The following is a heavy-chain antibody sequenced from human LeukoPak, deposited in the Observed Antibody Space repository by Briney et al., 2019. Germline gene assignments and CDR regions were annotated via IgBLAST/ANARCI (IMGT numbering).Heavy chain of an antibody. V-gene: IGHV5-51*01. CDR1: GYTFNNYW. CDR2: IYPGDSDT. J-gene: IGHJ5*01. CDR3: ARHVRESHSWYVGNWFDS. D-gene: IGHD6-13*01. Sequence: GESLKISCKASGYTFNNYWIGWVRQMPGKGLEWMGIIYPGDSDTRYSPSFEGQVTISADKSTTTAYLQWSSLKASDTAIYYCARHVRESHSWYVGNWFDSWGQGTLVTVSP.